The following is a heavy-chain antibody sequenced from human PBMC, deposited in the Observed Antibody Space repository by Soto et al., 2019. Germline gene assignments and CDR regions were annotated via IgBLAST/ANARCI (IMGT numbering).Heavy chain of an antibody. CDR1: GFTFTSSA. CDR2: IVVGSGNT. Sequence: SVKVSCKASGFTFTSSAMQWVRQARGQRLEWIGWIVVGSGNTNYAQKFQERVTITRDMSTSTAYMELSSLRSEDTAVYYCAAKGYDSSGYYYDYWGQGTLVTVSS. CDR3: AAKGYDSSGYYYDY. V-gene: IGHV1-58*02. D-gene: IGHD3-22*01. J-gene: IGHJ4*02.